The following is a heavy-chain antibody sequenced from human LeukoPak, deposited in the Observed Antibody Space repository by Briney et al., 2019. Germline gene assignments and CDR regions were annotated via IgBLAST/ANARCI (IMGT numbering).Heavy chain of an antibody. V-gene: IGHV4-30-4*07. D-gene: IGHD1-7*01. Sequence: PSQTLSLTCAVSGGSISSGGYSWSWIRQPPGKGLEWIGYIYYSGSTYYNPSLKSRVTISVDTSKNQFSLKLSSVTAADTAVYYCARGRINWNYFLAFDIWGQGTMVTVSS. CDR3: ARGRINWNYFLAFDI. CDR2: IYYSGST. J-gene: IGHJ3*02. CDR1: GGSISSGGYS.